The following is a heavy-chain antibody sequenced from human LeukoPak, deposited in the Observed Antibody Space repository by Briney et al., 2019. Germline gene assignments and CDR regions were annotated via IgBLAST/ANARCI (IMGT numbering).Heavy chain of an antibody. D-gene: IGHD1-7*01. Sequence: PGGSLRLSCTASGFTFSDYSMSWFRRAPGKGLEWVGLIRNKVHGETPEYAASVKGRFTISRDDSRNSLYLQMNGLKTEDTAVYYCARSPRGTSPCDYWGPGTLVTVSS. CDR2: IRNKVHGETP. CDR1: GFTFSDYS. CDR3: ARSPRGTSPCDY. V-gene: IGHV3-49*03. J-gene: IGHJ4*02.